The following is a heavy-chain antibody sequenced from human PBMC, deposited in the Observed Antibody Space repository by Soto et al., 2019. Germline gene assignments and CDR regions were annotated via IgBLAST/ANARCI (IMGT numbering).Heavy chain of an antibody. V-gene: IGHV3-21*06. CDR1: GXTFTGSR. J-gene: IGHJ4*02. Sequence: GSLRLSCAASGXTFTGSRISWVRQAPGKGLEWVSSIISRSSYIYYADSVKGRFTISMDNAENSVYLQMDIMRAYYTAVYYCAKTGGSGSTLYYFDYWGQGTPGTISS. D-gene: IGHD6-13*01. CDR2: IISRSSYI. CDR3: AKTGGSGSTLYYFDY.